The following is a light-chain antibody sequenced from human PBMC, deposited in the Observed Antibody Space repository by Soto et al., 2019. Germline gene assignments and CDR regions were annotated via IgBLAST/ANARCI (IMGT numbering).Light chain of an antibody. J-gene: IGLJ7*01. V-gene: IGLV2-11*01. CDR2: DVR. Sequence: QSALTQPRSVSGSPGQSVTISCTGTSSDVGGYNYVSWYQQHPGKAPKLMIYDVRKRPSGVPDRFSGSKSGNTASLTISGLQGEDEADYYCCSYAGSYTFAVFGGGTQLTVL. CDR3: CSYAGSYTFAV. CDR1: SSDVGGYNY.